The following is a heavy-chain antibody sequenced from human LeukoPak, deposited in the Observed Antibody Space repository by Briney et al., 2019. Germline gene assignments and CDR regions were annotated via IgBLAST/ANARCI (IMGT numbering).Heavy chain of an antibody. D-gene: IGHD4-11*01. CDR1: GFTVSNNY. CDR2: IYSGGST. J-gene: IGHJ5*02. V-gene: IGHV3-53*01. CDR3: ASRATVTTDRFWFDP. Sequence: GGSLRLSCAASGFTVSNNYMSWVRQAPGKGLKWVSVIYSGGSTYYADSVKGRFTISGDNSKNTLYLQMNSLRAEDTAVYYCASRATVTTDRFWFDPWGQGTLVTVSS.